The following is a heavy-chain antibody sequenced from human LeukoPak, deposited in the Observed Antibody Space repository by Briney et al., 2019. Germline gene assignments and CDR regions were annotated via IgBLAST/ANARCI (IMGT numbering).Heavy chain of an antibody. V-gene: IGHV3-11*01. CDR1: GFTFSDYY. Sequence: PGGSLRLSCAASGFTFSDYYMSWIRQAPGKGLEWVSYISSSGSIIYYADSVKGRFTISRDNAKNSLYLQMNSLRVEDTAVYYCARQRGDTCGYLYYYYGMDVWGQGTTVTVSS. CDR2: ISSSGSII. CDR3: ARQRGDTCGYLYYYYGMDV. J-gene: IGHJ6*02. D-gene: IGHD5-18*01.